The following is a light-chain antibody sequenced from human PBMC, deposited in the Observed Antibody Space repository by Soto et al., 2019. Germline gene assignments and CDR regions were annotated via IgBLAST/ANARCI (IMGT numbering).Light chain of an antibody. Sequence: QSALTQPPSVSGSPGQSVTISCTGTSSDVGIYNRVSWYQQPPGTAPKLMIYEVSNRPSGVPDRFSASKSGNTASLTISGLQAEDEADYYCSSYTSSSTWVFGGGTKLTVL. CDR1: SSDVGIYNR. CDR3: SSYTSSSTWV. V-gene: IGLV2-18*02. CDR2: EVS. J-gene: IGLJ3*02.